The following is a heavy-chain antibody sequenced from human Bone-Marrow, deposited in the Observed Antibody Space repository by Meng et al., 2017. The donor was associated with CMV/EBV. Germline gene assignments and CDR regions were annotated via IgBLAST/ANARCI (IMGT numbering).Heavy chain of an antibody. D-gene: IGHD2-2*02. CDR2: ISGSGGST. Sequence: GEFLKISCAASGFTFSSYAMSWVRQAPGKGLEWVSAISGSGGSTYYADSVKGRFTISRDNSKNTLYLQMNSLRAEDTAVYYCAKTLGYCSSTSCYIWDYYYYYGMDVWGQGNTVTVSS. V-gene: IGHV3-23*01. CDR1: GFTFSSYA. CDR3: AKTLGYCSSTSCYIWDYYYYYGMDV. J-gene: IGHJ6*02.